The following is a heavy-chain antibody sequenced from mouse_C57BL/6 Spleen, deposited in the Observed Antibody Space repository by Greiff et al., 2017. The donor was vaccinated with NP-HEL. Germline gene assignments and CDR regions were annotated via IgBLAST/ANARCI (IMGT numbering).Heavy chain of an antibody. CDR2: IYPRDGST. V-gene: IGHV1-78*01. CDR3: ARSGIYYDYLYAMDY. J-gene: IGHJ4*01. Sequence: VKLQESDAELVKPGASVKISCKVSGYTFTDHTIHWMKQRPEQGLEWIGYIYPRDGSTKYNEKFKGKATLTADKSSSTAYMQLNSLTSEDSAVYFCARSGIYYDYLYAMDYWGQGTSVTVSS. D-gene: IGHD2-4*01. CDR1: GYTFTDHT.